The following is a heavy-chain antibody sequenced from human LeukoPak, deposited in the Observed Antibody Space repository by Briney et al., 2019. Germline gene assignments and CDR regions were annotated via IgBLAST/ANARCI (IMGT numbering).Heavy chain of an antibody. CDR2: INPSGGST. CDR1: GYTFTSYY. D-gene: IGHD3-10*01. V-gene: IGHV1-46*01. CDR3: AREGVYSFDP. J-gene: IGHJ5*02. Sequence: ASVKVSCKASGYTFTSYYMHWVRQAPGQGLEWMGIINPSGGSTSYAQKFQGRVAMTRNTSISTAYMELSSLRSEDTAVYYCAREGVYSFDPWGQGTLVTVSS.